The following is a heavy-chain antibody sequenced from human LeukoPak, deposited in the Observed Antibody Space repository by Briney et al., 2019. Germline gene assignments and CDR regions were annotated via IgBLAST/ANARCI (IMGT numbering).Heavy chain of an antibody. CDR1: GFTFSTYG. CDR3: VRDLHWGGFDV. V-gene: IGHV3-23*01. CDR2: ISPSGDIT. D-gene: IGHD7-27*01. J-gene: IGHJ3*01. Sequence: GGTLRLSCAASGFTFSTYGMNWVRQAPGQGLEWVSGISPSGDITYYADSVMDRFSISRDNPKSTVSLQMSSLRAEDTALYYCVRDLHWGGFDVWGQGTMVTVSS.